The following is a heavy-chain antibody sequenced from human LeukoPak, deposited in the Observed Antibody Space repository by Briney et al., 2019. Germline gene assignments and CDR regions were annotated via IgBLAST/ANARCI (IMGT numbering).Heavy chain of an antibody. D-gene: IGHD2-15*01. CDR1: GFTFRSYS. V-gene: IGHV3-48*01. J-gene: IGHJ5*01. Sequence: GGSLRLSCGASGFTFRSYSMSRVRQAPGKGLEWISYISTGGSTMYYADSVKGRFTIARDDAQNSLSLQMNSLRADDTAVYYCIKEAGYCSGGGCYRWFDSWGQGALVTVSS. CDR2: ISTGGSTM. CDR3: IKEAGYCSGGGCYRWFDS.